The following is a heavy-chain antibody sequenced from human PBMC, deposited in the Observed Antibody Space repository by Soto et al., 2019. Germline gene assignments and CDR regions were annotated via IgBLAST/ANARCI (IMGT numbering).Heavy chain of an antibody. CDR2: ISYDGSDK. CDR1: GFSIITYG. CDR3: ARNDYDSTAYYGSYYYGMDV. V-gene: IGHV3-30-3*01. Sequence: QVQLVESGGGVVQPGTSLRLSCAASGFSIITYGMHWVRQAPGEGLEWVALISYDGSDKFYADSVKGRFTISRDNSRNTLYLQIKSLRSEDAAVYYCARNDYDSTAYYGSYYYGMDVWGQGTTVTVSS. J-gene: IGHJ6*02. D-gene: IGHD3-22*01.